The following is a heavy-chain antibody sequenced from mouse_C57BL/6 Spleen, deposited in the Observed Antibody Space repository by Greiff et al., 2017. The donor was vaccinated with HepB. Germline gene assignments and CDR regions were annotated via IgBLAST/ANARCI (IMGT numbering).Heavy chain of an antibody. V-gene: IGHV5-6-3*01. CDR2: INSNGGST. CDR3: ARMARTIN. CDR1: GFTFSSYG. Sequence: EVHLVESGGGLVQPGGSLKLSCAASGFTFSSYGMSWVRQTPDKRLELVATINSNGGSTYYPDSVKGRFTISRDKAKNTLYLQMSSLKSEDTAMYYCARMARTINWGQGTTLTVSS. J-gene: IGHJ2*01.